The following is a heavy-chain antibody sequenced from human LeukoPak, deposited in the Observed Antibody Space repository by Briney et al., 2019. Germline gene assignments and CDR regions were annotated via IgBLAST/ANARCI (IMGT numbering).Heavy chain of an antibody. J-gene: IGHJ1*01. V-gene: IGHV4-39*07. D-gene: IGHD3-16*01. CDR3: AGVRLGNTGLSEYFEH. CDR2: MYYRGTT. CDR1: GGSISSSTYY. Sequence: PSETLSLTCTVSGGSISSSTYYWGWVRQPPGKGLEWIGSMYYRGTTYYNPSLESRVTISVDTSRNQFSLRMTSVTAADTAVYYCAGVRLGNTGLSEYFEHWGQGTLVTVS.